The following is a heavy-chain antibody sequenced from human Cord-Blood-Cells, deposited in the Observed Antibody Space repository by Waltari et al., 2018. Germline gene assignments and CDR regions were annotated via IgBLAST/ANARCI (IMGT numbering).Heavy chain of an antibody. J-gene: IGHJ2*01. CDR1: GYTLTELS. CDR2: FDTEEGDK. CDR3: ATTEPLGVPYWYFDL. D-gene: IGHD3-10*01. Sequence: QVHLVQSGAEVKKPGASVKVSCKVSGYTLTELSMHLVRQAPVKGLEWRGGFDTEEGDKNHEQKFQGRVTTTDDTTTDPAYVELSSLRSEDTAVYSCATTEPLGVPYWYFDLWGRGTLVTVSS. V-gene: IGHV1-24*01.